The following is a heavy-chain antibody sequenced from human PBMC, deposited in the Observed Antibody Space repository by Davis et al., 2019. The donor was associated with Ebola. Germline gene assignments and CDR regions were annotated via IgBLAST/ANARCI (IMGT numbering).Heavy chain of an antibody. Sequence: SVKVSCKASGGTFSSYAISWVRQAPGQGLEWMGRIIPILGIANYAQKFQGRVTMTRNTSISTAYMELSSLRSEDTAVYYCARRRTLVGATTLLGYWGQGTLVTVSS. J-gene: IGHJ4*02. CDR2: IIPILGIA. CDR1: GGTFSSYA. CDR3: ARRRTLVGATTLLGY. V-gene: IGHV1-69*04. D-gene: IGHD1-26*01.